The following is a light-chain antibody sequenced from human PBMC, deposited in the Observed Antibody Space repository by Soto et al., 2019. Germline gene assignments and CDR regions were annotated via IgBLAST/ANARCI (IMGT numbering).Light chain of an antibody. Sequence: EIVLTQSPGTLSLSPGERATLSCRASERLSSVYLAWYQHRPGQAPRLLIYDTSYRAAGIPARFSGSGSGTDFTLTISSLEPEDFAVYYCQHRYNWLITFGQGTRLEIK. V-gene: IGKV3-11*01. CDR2: DTS. J-gene: IGKJ5*01. CDR1: ERLSSVY. CDR3: QHRYNWLIT.